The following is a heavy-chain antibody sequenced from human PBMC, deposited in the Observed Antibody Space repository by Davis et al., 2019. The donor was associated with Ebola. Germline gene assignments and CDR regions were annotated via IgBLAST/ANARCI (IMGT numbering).Heavy chain of an antibody. CDR2: ISSSSSYI. J-gene: IGHJ4*02. CDR1: GFTFSSYS. D-gene: IGHD3-10*01. CDR3: AREGSIIMAYYFDY. Sequence: GGSLRLSCAASGFTFSSYSMNWVRQAPGKGLEWVSSISSSSSYIYYADSVKGRFTISRDNAKNSLYLQMNSLRAEDTAVYYCAREGSIIMAYYFDYWGQGTLVTVSS. V-gene: IGHV3-21*01.